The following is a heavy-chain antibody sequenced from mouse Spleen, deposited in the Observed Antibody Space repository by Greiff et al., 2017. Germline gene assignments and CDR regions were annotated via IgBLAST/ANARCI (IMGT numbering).Heavy chain of an antibody. CDR1: GYSFTSYY. J-gene: IGHJ2*01. V-gene: IGHV1-66*01. Sequence: QVQLKESGPELVKPGASVKISCTASGYSFTSYYIHWVKQRPGQGLEWIGWIYPGSGNTKYNEKFKGKATLTADTSSSTAYMQLSSLTSEDTAVYYCARGGWYFDYWGQGTTLTVSS. CDR3: ARGGWYFDY. CDR2: IYPGSGNT. D-gene: IGHD1-1*02.